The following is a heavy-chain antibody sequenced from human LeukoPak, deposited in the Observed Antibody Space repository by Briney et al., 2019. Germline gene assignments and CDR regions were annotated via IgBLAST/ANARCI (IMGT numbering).Heavy chain of an antibody. V-gene: IGHV4-34*01. D-gene: IGHD6-13*01. CDR1: GGSFSGYY. J-gene: IGHJ6*03. CDR2: INHSGST. Sequence: PSETLSLTCAVYGGSFSGYYWSWIRQPPGKGLEWIGEINHSGSTNYNPSLKSRVTISVDTSKNQFSLKLSSVTAADTAVYYCARLAYSSSWPHYYYYMDVWGKGTTVTISS. CDR3: ARLAYSSSWPHYYYYMDV.